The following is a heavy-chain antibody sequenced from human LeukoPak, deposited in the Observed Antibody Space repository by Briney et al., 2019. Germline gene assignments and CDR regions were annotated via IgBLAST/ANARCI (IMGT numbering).Heavy chain of an antibody. J-gene: IGHJ3*02. D-gene: IGHD3-10*01. Sequence: SETLSLTCTVSGGSISSSSYYWGWIRQPPGTGLEWIGSIYYSGSTYYNPSLKSRVTISVDTSKNQFSLKLSSVTAADTAVYYCASELSRGAFDIWGQGTMVTVSS. V-gene: IGHV4-39*07. CDR2: IYYSGST. CDR3: ASELSRGAFDI. CDR1: GGSISSSSYY.